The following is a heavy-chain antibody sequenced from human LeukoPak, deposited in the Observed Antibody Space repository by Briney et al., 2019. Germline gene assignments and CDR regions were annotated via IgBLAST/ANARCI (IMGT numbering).Heavy chain of an antibody. CDR3: AKATEQWLAYYFDY. CDR1: GFTFSSYG. CDR2: ISYDGSNK. J-gene: IGHJ4*02. V-gene: IGHV3-30*18. D-gene: IGHD6-19*01. Sequence: PGGSLRLSCAASGFTFSSYGMHWVRQAPGKGLEWVAVISYDGSNKYYADSVKGRFTISRDNSKNTLYLQMNSLRAEDTAVYYCAKATEQWLAYYFDYWGQGTLVTVSS.